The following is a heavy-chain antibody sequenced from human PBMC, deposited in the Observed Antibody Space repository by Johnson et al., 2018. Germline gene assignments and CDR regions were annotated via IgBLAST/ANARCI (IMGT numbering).Heavy chain of an antibody. CDR3: ARDRPTYYYDSSGYYADAFDI. J-gene: IGHJ3*02. CDR2: IIPIFGTA. V-gene: IGHV1-69*01. Sequence: QVQLVQSGAEVKKPGSSVKVSCKASGGTFSSYAISWVRQAPGQGLEWMGGIIPIFGTANYAKKFQGRVTITADESTIPADMALGSLRLEDTAVYYCARDRPTYYYDSSGYYADAFDIWGQGTMVTVSS. D-gene: IGHD3-22*01. CDR1: GGTFSSYA.